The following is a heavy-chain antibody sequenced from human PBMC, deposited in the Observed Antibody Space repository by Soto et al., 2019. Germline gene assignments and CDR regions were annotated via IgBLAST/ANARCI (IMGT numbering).Heavy chain of an antibody. V-gene: IGHV1-69*06. CDR2: IIPIFGTA. D-gene: IGHD6-13*01. J-gene: IGHJ5*02. Sequence: GASVKVSCKASGGTFSSYAISWVRQAPGQGLEWMGGIIPIFGTANYAQKFQGRVTITADKSRSTAYMELSSLRSEDTAVYYCARDRSSWYAGRWFDPWGQGTLVTVSS. CDR3: ARDRSSWYAGRWFDP. CDR1: GGTFSSYA.